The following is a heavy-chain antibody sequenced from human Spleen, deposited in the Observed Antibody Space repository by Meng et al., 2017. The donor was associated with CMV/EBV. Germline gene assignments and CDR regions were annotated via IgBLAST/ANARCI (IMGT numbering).Heavy chain of an antibody. D-gene: IGHD3-3*01. CDR1: GGSVSSGSYY. V-gene: IGHV4-39*07. CDR2: IYYSGST. Sequence: SETLSLTCTVSGGSVSSGSYYWSWIRQPPGKGLEWIGTIYYSGSTYYIPSLKSRVTISVDTSKNQFSLKLSSVTAADTAVYYCARDFAADQITIFGVVTPGYFDYWGQGTLVTVSS. CDR3: ARDFAADQITIFGVVTPGYFDY. J-gene: IGHJ4*02.